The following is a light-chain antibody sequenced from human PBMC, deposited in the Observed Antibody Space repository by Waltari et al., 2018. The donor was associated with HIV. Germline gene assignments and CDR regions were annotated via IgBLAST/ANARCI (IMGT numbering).Light chain of an antibody. J-gene: IGLJ2*01. CDR3: QVWDASSDHLVI. Sequence: SFVLTQPASVSVAPGQTARIPCEGKNIGDKTVHGYQQKPGQAPLLVVYDDSDRPSGIPERFSGSNSWNTATLTISRVEAGDEADYYCQVWDASSDHLVIFGGGTKLTVL. CDR2: DDS. V-gene: IGLV3-21*02. CDR1: NIGDKT.